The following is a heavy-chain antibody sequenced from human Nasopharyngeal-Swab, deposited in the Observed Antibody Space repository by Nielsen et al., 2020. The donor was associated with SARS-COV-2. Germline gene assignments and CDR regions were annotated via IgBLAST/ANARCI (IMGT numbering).Heavy chain of an antibody. Sequence: SETLSLTCAVSGGSISSSNWWSWVRQPPGKGLEWIGEIYHSGSTNYNPSLKSRVTISVDKSKNQFSLKLSSVTAADTAVYYCARVLAERAYYDFWSGYSDYYYGMDVWGQGITVTVSS. D-gene: IGHD3-3*01. CDR3: ARVLAERAYYDFWSGYSDYYYGMDV. V-gene: IGHV4-4*02. CDR2: IYHSGST. J-gene: IGHJ6*02. CDR1: GGSISSSNW.